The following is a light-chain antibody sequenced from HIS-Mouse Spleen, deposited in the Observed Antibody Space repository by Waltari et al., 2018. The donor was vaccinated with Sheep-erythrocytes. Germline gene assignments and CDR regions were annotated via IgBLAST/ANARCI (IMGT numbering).Light chain of an antibody. CDR1: SSNVCGYNH. CDR3: CSYAGSYNHV. J-gene: IGLJ1*01. CDR2: DVS. Sequence: QSALTQPPSASGSPGQSVTLSCTGPSSNVCGYNHVSWYQQHPGKAPKLMIYDVSKRPSGVPDRFSGSKSGNTASLTISGLQAEDEADYYCCSYAGSYNHVFATGTKVTVL. V-gene: IGLV2-8*01.